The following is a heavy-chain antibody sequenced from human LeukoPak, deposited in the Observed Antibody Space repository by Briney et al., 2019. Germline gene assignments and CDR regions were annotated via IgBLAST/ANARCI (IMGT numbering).Heavy chain of an antibody. J-gene: IGHJ6*03. CDR2: ISGSGGST. D-gene: IGHD3-3*01. V-gene: IGHV3-23*01. Sequence: GGSLRLSCAVSGFTFSSYVMTWVRQAPGKGLEWVSTISGSGGSTYYADSVKGRFTISRDNSKNTLYLQMNSLRAEDTAVYYCAKMSGYPAFYYYYMGVWGKGTTVTVSS. CDR1: GFTFSSYV. CDR3: AKMSGYPAFYYYYMGV.